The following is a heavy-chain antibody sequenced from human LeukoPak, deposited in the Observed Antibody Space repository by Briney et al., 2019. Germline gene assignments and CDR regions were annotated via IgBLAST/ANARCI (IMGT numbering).Heavy chain of an antibody. V-gene: IGHV3-53*01. D-gene: IGHD4/OR15-4a*01. CDR1: GFTVSSNY. CDR3: ARDYGGTLDY. Sequence: PGGSLRLSCAASGFTVSSNYMSWVRHAPGKGLEWVSVIYSGGSTYYADSVKGRFTISRDNSKNTLYFQMNSLRAEDTAVYYCARDYGGTLDYWGQGTLVTVSS. J-gene: IGHJ4*02. CDR2: IYSGGST.